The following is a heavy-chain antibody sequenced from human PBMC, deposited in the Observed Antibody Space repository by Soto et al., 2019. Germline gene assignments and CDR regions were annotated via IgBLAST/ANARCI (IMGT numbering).Heavy chain of an antibody. Sequence: QVQLVQSGAEVKKPGSSVKVSCKASGGTFSSYAISWVRQAPGQGLEWMGGIIPIFGTANYAQKFQGRVTSSADESTSRAYMELSSLRSEGKAVYYCARARRDGYKLPVFDYWGQGTLVTVSS. CDR1: GGTFSSYA. D-gene: IGHD5-12*01. CDR2: IIPIFGTA. J-gene: IGHJ4*02. CDR3: ARARRDGYKLPVFDY. V-gene: IGHV1-69*01.